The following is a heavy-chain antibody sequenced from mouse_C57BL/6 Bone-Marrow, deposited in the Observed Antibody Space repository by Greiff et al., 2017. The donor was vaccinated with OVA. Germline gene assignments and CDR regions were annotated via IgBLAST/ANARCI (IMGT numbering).Heavy chain of an antibody. V-gene: IGHV1-55*01. CDR3: ARRYYGSSWYFDV. CDR1: GYTFTSYW. D-gene: IGHD1-1*01. CDR2: IYPGSGST. Sequence: QVQLQQPGAELVKPGASVKLSCTASGYTFTSYWITWVKQRPGQGLEWIGDIYPGSGSTNYNEKFKSKATLTVDTSSSTAYMQLSSLTSEDSAVYYCARRYYGSSWYFDVWGTGTTVTVSA. J-gene: IGHJ1*03.